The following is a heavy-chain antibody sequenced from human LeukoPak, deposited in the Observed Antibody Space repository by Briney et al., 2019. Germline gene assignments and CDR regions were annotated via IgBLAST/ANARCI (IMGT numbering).Heavy chain of an antibody. CDR2: IFYRGNT. CDR1: GGSISTNNYY. CDR3: ASRPRGLSSGWLDDY. V-gene: IGHV4-39*01. J-gene: IGHJ4*02. D-gene: IGHD6-19*01. Sequence: PSETLSLTCTVSGGSISTNNYYWGWIRQPPGKGLEWIGSIFYRGNTYYNPSLKSRVTISVDTSKNQFSLKLSSVTAADTAVYYCASRPRGLSSGWLDDYWGQGTLVTVSS.